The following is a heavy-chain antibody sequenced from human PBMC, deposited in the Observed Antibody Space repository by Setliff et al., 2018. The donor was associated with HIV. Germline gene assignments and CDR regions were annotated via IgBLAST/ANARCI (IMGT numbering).Heavy chain of an antibody. V-gene: IGHV3-48*04. Sequence: GESLKISCVPSGFTFGGFAMSWVRQAPGRGLEWVSYISSSGSTIYYADSVKGRFTISRDNAKNSLYLQMNSLRAEDTAVYYCARDQLYTKATFDVWGQGTLVTVSS. CDR2: ISSSGSTI. J-gene: IGHJ3*01. CDR3: ARDQLYTKATFDV. CDR1: GFTFGGFA. D-gene: IGHD3-16*02.